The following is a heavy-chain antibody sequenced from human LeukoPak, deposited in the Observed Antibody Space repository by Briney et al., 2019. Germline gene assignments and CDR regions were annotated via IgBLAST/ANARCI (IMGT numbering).Heavy chain of an antibody. J-gene: IGHJ4*02. V-gene: IGHV1-2*02. CDR2: INPNSGGA. Sequence: ASVKVSCKASGYTFTAYYKHWVRQAPGQGLEWIGGINPNSGGASYAQKFQGRVTMTRDTSISTAYMEVSRLRSDDTAVYYCARHLSHTSGSYDYWGQGTLVTVSS. CDR3: ARHLSHTSGSYDY. D-gene: IGHD1-26*01. CDR1: GYTFTAYY.